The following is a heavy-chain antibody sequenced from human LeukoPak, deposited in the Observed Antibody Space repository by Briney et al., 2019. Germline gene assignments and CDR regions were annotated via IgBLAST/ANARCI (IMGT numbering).Heavy chain of an antibody. CDR1: GFTFSSYW. CDR2: INHNGNVN. CDR3: ARGGGLDV. J-gene: IGHJ6*02. V-gene: IGHV3-7*03. D-gene: IGHD3-16*01. Sequence: GSLRLSCAASGFTFSSYWMNWARQAPGKGLEWVAGINHNGNVNYYVDSVKGRFTISRGNAKNSLYLQMSNLRAEDTAVYFCARGGGLDVWGQGATVTVSS.